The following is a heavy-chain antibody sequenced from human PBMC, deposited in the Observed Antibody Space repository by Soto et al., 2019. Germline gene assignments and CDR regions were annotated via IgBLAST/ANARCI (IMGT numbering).Heavy chain of an antibody. CDR3: ARVKSGSYFLLLFDY. V-gene: IGHV1-2*02. CDR1: GYTFTDYY. Sequence: GASVKVSCKASGYTFTDYYIHWVRQAPGQGLEWMGWINPNTGVTHYAQRFQGRVIMTRDTSISTAYMDLSRLRSDDAALYFCARVKSGSYFLLLFDYWGQGTQVTVSS. CDR2: INPNTGVT. J-gene: IGHJ4*02. D-gene: IGHD3-10*01.